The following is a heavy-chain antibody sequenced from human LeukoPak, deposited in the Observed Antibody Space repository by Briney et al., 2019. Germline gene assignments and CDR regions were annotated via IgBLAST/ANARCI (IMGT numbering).Heavy chain of an antibody. Sequence: SETLSLTCAVYGGSFSGYYWSWIRQPPGKGLEWIGEINHSGSTNYNPSLKSRVTVSVDTSKNQFSLKLSSVTAADTAVYYCARGSRWFDPWGQGTLVTVSS. V-gene: IGHV4-34*01. J-gene: IGHJ5*02. CDR2: INHSGST. CDR3: ARGSRWFDP. CDR1: GGSFSGYY.